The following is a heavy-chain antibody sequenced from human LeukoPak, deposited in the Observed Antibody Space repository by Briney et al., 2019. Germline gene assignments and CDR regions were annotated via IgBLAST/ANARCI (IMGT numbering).Heavy chain of an antibody. CDR1: GGSISSYY. Sequence: PSETLSLTCTVSGGSISSYYWSWIRQPPGKGLEWIGYIYYSGSTNYNPSLKSRVTISVDTSKNQFSLKLSSVTAADTAVYYCARERVGQPLLYRAFDYWGQGTLVTVSS. CDR2: IYYSGST. D-gene: IGHD2-2*02. J-gene: IGHJ4*02. CDR3: ARERVGQPLLYRAFDY. V-gene: IGHV4-59*01.